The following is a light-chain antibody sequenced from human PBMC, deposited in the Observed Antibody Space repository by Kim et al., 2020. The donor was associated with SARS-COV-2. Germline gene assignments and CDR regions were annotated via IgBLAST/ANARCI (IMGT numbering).Light chain of an antibody. Sequence: GQRVTISCSGINSHLGSTPIIWYQQAPGAAPKLLIYSNDQRPSGVPARFSGSKSGASASLAISGLQSEDEADYYCAVWDDSLNGRVFGGGTQLTVL. CDR2: SND. CDR3: AVWDDSLNGRV. V-gene: IGLV1-44*01. J-gene: IGLJ3*02. CDR1: NSHLGSTP.